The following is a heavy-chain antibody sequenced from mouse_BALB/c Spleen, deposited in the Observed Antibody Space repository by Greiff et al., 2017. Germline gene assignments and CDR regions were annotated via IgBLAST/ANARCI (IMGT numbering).Heavy chain of an antibody. CDR3: AMGVDGYDNYYAMDY. D-gene: IGHD2-2*01. CDR1: GFTFSSYA. J-gene: IGHJ4*01. CDR2: ISSGGSYT. V-gene: IGHV5-9-4*01. Sequence: EVHLVESGGGLVKPGGSLKLSCAASGFTFSSYAMSWVRQSPEKRLEWVAEISSGGSYTYYPDTVTGRFTISRDNAKNTLYLEMSSLRSEDTAMYYCAMGVDGYDNYYAMDYWGQGTSVTVSS.